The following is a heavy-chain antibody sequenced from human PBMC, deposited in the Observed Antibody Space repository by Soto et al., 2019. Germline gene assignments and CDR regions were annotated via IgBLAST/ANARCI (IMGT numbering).Heavy chain of an antibody. J-gene: IGHJ4*02. Sequence: QVQLVQSGTEVKKPGASVKVSCKASGYSFTGDYIHWVRQAPRQGLEWMGWMNPHSGGTNHAQKFQGRVTMTRDTSITTAYLELRSLRSDDTSVYYCARVVVGYCSGFSCYSAFDYWGQGTRVPVSS. CDR2: MNPHSGGT. D-gene: IGHD2-15*01. CDR1: GYSFTGDY. CDR3: ARVVVGYCSGFSCYSAFDY. V-gene: IGHV1-2*02.